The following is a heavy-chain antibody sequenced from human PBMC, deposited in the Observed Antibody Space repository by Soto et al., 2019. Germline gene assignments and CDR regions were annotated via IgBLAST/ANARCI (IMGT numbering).Heavy chain of an antibody. CDR1: GFTFSKYS. Sequence: GGSLSLCCAASGFTFSKYSVHRVRQAPGKGLEWEALTSYDGNNEYYTDSVKGRFTISRDNSKNTLFLQMNSPRPEDTAVYYCAKDKGVFNWATSYFDYWGQGALVTVS. CDR3: AKDKGVFNWATSYFDY. J-gene: IGHJ4*02. CDR2: TSYDGNNE. V-gene: IGHV3-30*18. D-gene: IGHD1-1*01.